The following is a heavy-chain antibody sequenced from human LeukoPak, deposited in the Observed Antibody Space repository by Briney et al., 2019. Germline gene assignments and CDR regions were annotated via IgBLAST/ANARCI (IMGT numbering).Heavy chain of an antibody. V-gene: IGHV3-23*01. D-gene: IGHD2-15*01. J-gene: IGHJ4*02. CDR2: ICGSGGTT. Sequence: GGSLRLSCAASGFTFSSYAMSWVRQAPGKGPEWVSVICGSGGTTYYADSVKGRFTISRDISKNTLYLQMNGLRAEDTAVYYCAKSSGGSCYSHSHYWGQGTLVSVSS. CDR1: GFTFSSYA. CDR3: AKSSGGSCYSHSHY.